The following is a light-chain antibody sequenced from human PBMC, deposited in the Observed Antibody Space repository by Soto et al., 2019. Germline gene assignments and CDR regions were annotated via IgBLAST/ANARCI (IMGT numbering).Light chain of an antibody. CDR3: SSYTTSANYV. J-gene: IGLJ1*01. CDR2: DVS. V-gene: IGLV2-14*01. Sequence: QSVLTQPASVSGSPGQSITISCTGTSSDVGAYNYVSWYQQHPGKAPKLMIYDVSNRPSGVSNRFSGSKSGNTASLTISGLQAEDEADYYCSSYTTSANYVFGTGTKVTAL. CDR1: SSDVGAYNY.